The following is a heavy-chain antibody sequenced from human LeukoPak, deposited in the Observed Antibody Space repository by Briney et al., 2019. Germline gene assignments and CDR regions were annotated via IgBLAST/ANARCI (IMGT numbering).Heavy chain of an antibody. CDR2: ISSSSSYI. D-gene: IGHD3-16*02. Sequence: GGSLRLSCAASGFTFSSYGMHWVRQAPGKGLEWVSSISSSSSYIYYADSVKGRFTISRDNAKNSLHLQMNSLRAEDTAVYYCASVFWGSYRPFDYWGQGTLVTVSS. CDR1: GFTFSSYG. CDR3: ASVFWGSYRPFDY. J-gene: IGHJ4*02. V-gene: IGHV3-21*01.